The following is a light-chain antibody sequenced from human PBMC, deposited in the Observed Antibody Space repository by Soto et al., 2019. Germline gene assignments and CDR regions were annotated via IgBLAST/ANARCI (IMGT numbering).Light chain of an antibody. CDR1: QSVSSN. CDR3: QQYINWLT. J-gene: IGKJ1*01. CDR2: DAS. V-gene: IGKV3-15*01. Sequence: EIVLTQSPGTLSLSPGERATLSCRASQSVSSNLAWYQQKPGQAPRLLFYDASTRATGIPARFSGSGSGTEFTLTISSLQSEDFAVYYCQQYINWLTFGQGTKVDIK.